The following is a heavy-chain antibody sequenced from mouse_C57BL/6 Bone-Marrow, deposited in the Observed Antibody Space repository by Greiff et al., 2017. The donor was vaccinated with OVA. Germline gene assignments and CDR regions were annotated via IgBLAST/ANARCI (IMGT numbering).Heavy chain of an antibody. CDR3: TRIYYYGDMDY. J-gene: IGHJ4*01. V-gene: IGHV5-9-1*02. Sequence: EVNLAESGDGLVKPGGSLKLSCAASGFTFSSYAMSWVRQTPGQRLEWVVYISPGVVYIYYADTVKSRITISRDNARNTLYLQMSSMKSEDTAMYYCTRIYYYGDMDYWGQGTSVTVSA. CDR1: GFTFSSYA. CDR2: ISPGVVYI. D-gene: IGHD1-1*01.